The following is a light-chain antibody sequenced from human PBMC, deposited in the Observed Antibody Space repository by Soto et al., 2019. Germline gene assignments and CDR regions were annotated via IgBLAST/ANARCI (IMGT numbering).Light chain of an antibody. CDR2: HAS. Sequence: DIPMTQSPSTLSASVGDRVSITCRASQSISRQLAWYQQKPGKAPNLLIYHASKLETGVPSRFTGSGSGTEFTLTSSSLQPDDVATYYCLQYQSYWTFGQGTKVEVK. CDR1: QSISRQ. V-gene: IGKV1-5*03. CDR3: LQYQSYWT. J-gene: IGKJ1*01.